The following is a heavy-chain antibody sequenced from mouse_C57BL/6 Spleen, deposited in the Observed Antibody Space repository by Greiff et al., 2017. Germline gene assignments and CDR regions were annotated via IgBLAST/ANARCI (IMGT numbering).Heavy chain of an antibody. D-gene: IGHD1-1*01. CDR2: IYPGSGST. J-gene: IGHJ1*03. Sequence: QVQLKQPGAELVKPGASVKMSCTASGYTFTSYWITWVKQRPGQGLAWIGDIYPGSGSTNYNEKFKSKATLTVDTSSSTTYMQLSILTSEDSAVYYCARSSYYGSNLSYWYFDVWGTGTTLTVSS. V-gene: IGHV1-55*01. CDR3: ARSSYYGSNLSYWYFDV. CDR1: GYTFTSYW.